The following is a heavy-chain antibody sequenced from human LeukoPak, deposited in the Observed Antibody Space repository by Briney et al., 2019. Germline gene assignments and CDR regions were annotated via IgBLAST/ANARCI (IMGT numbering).Heavy chain of an antibody. J-gene: IGHJ2*01. V-gene: IGHV4-31*03. CDR1: GGSISSGGYY. Sequence: SETLSLTCTVSGGSISSGGYYWSWIRQHRGKGLEWIGYIYYSGSTYYNPSLKSRVTISVDTSKNQFSLKLSSVTAADTAVYYCARSAERITMIVVVPGYFDLWGRGTLVTVSS. D-gene: IGHD3-22*01. CDR2: IYYSGST. CDR3: ARSAERITMIVVVPGYFDL.